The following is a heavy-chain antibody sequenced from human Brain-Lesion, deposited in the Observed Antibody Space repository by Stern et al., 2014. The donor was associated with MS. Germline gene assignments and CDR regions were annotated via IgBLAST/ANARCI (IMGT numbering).Heavy chain of an antibody. J-gene: IGHJ6*02. Sequence: VQLVESGPGLVKPSQTLSLSCTVSGGSISSGGYYWSWIRQPAGKGLEWIGRIFNSGSTSYNPSLKSRVTPSIDTSKNQFSLRLNSMTAADTAVYYCARGRVVPGFQYYATDVWGQGTTVIVSS. CDR1: GGSISSGGYY. V-gene: IGHV4-61*02. CDR2: IFNSGST. CDR3: ARGRVVPGFQYYATDV. D-gene: IGHD2-2*01.